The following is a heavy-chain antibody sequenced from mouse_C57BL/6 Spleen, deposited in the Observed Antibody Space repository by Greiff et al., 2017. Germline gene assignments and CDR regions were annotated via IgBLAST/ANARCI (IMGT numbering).Heavy chain of an antibody. Sequence: EVMLVESGGGLVKPGGSLKLSCAASGFTFSSYTMSWVRQTPEKRLEWVATISGGGGNTYYPDSVKGRFTISRDNAKNTLYLQMSSLRSEDTALYYCARAYGSSLYYFDYWGQGTTLTVSS. CDR3: ARAYGSSLYYFDY. V-gene: IGHV5-9*01. CDR1: GFTFSSYT. J-gene: IGHJ2*01. D-gene: IGHD1-1*01. CDR2: ISGGGGNT.